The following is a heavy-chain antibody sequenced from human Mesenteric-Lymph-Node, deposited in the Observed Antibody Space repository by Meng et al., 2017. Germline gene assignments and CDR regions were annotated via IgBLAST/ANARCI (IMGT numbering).Heavy chain of an antibody. Sequence: ASVKVSCKASGYTFTGYYMHWVRQAPGQGLEWMGIINPSGGSTSYAQKFQGRVTMTRDTSTSTVYMELSSLRSEDTAVYYCAAVSQIDSSGYLDFDYWGQGTLVTVSS. CDR3: AAVSQIDSSGYLDFDY. CDR1: GYTFTGYY. J-gene: IGHJ4*02. D-gene: IGHD3-22*01. V-gene: IGHV1-46*01. CDR2: INPSGGST.